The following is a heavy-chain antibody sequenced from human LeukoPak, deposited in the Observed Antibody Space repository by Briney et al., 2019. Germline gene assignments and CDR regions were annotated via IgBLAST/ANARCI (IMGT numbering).Heavy chain of an antibody. J-gene: IGHJ4*02. CDR3: ARGRFKRWLQLWAFDY. D-gene: IGHD5-24*01. Sequence: SETLSLTCTVSGGSISSYYWSWIRQPPGKGLEWIGYIYYSGSTNYNPSLKSRVTISVDTSKNQFSLKLSSVTAADTAVYYCARGRFKRWLQLWAFDYWGQGTLVTVSS. CDR1: GGSISSYY. V-gene: IGHV4-59*12. CDR2: IYYSGST.